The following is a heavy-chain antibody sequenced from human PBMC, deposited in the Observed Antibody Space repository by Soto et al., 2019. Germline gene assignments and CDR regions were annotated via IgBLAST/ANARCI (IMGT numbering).Heavy chain of an antibody. D-gene: IGHD1-26*01. J-gene: IGHJ4*02. Sequence: PSETLSLTCAVYGGSFSGYYRSWIRQPPGKGLEWIGEINHSGSTNYNPSLKSRVTISVDTSKNQFSLKLSSVTAADTAVYYCARFSGGAYHTQPTDYSGPGTFGTGS. V-gene: IGHV4-34*01. CDR2: INHSGST. CDR1: GGSFSGYY. CDR3: ARFSGGAYHTQPTDY.